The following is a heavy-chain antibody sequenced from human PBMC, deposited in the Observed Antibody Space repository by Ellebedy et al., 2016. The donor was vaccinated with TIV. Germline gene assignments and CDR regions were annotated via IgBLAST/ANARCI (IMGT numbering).Heavy chain of an antibody. D-gene: IGHD2-15*01. CDR1: GGSISSSSYY. Sequence: SETLSLXXTVSGGSISSSSYYWGWIRQPPGKGLEWIGSIYYSGSTYYNPPLKSRVTISVDTSKNQFSLRLSSVTAADKAVYYCARALREYCSGGYCLNWFDPWGQGTLVTVSS. J-gene: IGHJ5*02. V-gene: IGHV4-39*07. CDR3: ARALREYCSGGYCLNWFDP. CDR2: IYYSGST.